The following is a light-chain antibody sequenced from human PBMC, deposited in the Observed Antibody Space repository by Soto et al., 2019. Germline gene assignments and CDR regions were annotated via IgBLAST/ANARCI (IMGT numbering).Light chain of an antibody. Sequence: DIQMTQSPSSLSASVGDRVTIPCRASQSISTYLNWYQQKPGKAPKLLIYAASNLQSGVPSRFSGSGSGTDFTLTISSLQPEDFATYYCQQSYRTPPAFGQGTKLEIK. CDR1: QSISTY. V-gene: IGKV1-39*01. CDR3: QQSYRTPPA. CDR2: AAS. J-gene: IGKJ2*01.